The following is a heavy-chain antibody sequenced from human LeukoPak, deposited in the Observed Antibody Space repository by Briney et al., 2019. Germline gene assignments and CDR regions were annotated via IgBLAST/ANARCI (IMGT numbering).Heavy chain of an antibody. J-gene: IGHJ6*02. CDR1: GGSISSSGCY. V-gene: IGHV4-39*07. D-gene: IGHD3-10*01. CDR2: IYYSGST. CDR3: ARDRKVRGVYYYYGMDV. Sequence: SETLSLTCTVSGGSISSSGCYWGWIRQPPGKGLEWIGSIYYSGSTYYNPSLKSRVTISVDTSKNQFSLKLSSVTAADTAVYYCARDRKVRGVYYYYGMDVWGQGTTVTVSS.